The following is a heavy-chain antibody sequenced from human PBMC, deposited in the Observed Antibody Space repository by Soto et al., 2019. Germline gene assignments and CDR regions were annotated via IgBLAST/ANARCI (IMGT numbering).Heavy chain of an antibody. J-gene: IGHJ4*02. CDR3: ARDRDDYIWGSYRWRDY. CDR1: GFTFSSYS. Sequence: GGSLRLSCAASGFTFSSYSMNWVRQAPGKGLEWVSSISSSSSYIYYADSVKGRFTISRDNAKNSLYLQMNSLRAEDTAVYYCARDRDDYIWGSYRWRDYWGQGTLVTVSS. V-gene: IGHV3-21*01. CDR2: ISSSSSYI. D-gene: IGHD3-16*02.